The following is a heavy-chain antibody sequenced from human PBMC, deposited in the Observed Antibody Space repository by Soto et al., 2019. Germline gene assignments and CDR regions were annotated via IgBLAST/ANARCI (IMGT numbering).Heavy chain of an antibody. CDR3: AKTVATIKDY. D-gene: IGHD5-12*01. J-gene: IGHJ4*02. CDR2: ISYDGSNK. V-gene: IGHV3-30*18. CDR1: GFTFSSYG. Sequence: QVQLVESGGGVVQPGRSLRLSCAASGFTFSSYGMHWVRQAPGKGLEWVAVISYDGSNKYYADSVKGRFTISRDNSKNTLYLQMNSLRAEDTAVYYCAKTVATIKDYWGQGTLVTVSS.